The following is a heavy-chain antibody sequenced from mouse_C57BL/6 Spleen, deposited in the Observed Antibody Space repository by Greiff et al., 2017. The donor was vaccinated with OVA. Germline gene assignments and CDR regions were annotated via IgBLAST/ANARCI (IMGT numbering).Heavy chain of an antibody. CDR2: IDPSDSYT. CDR3: ARYGGNYVDY. J-gene: IGHJ2*01. V-gene: IGHV1-69*01. D-gene: IGHD1-1*01. Sequence: QVQLQQPGAELVMPGASVKLSCKASGYTFTSYWMHWVKQRPGQGLEWIGEIDPSDSYTNYNQKFKGKSTLTVDKSSSTAYMPLSSLTSEDSAVYYCARYGGNYVDYWGQGTTLSVSS. CDR1: GYTFTSYW.